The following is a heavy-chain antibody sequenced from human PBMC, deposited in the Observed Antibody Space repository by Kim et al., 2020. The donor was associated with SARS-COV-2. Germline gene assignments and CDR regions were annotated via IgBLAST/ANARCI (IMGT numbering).Heavy chain of an antibody. CDR2: ISSSGSTI. Sequence: GGSLRLSCAASGFTFSSYEMNWVRQAPGKGLEWVSYISSSGSTIYYADSVKGRFTISRDNAKNSLYLQMNSLRAEDTPVYYCARTPARITMIVGRGWFDPWGQGTLVTVSS. CDR3: ARTPARITMIVGRGWFDP. CDR1: GFTFSSYE. J-gene: IGHJ5*02. V-gene: IGHV3-48*03. D-gene: IGHD3-22*01.